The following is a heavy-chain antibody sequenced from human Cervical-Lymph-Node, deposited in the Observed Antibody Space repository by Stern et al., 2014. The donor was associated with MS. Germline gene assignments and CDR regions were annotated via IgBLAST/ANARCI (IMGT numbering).Heavy chain of an antibody. CDR2: TYYRSEWYY. J-gene: IGHJ6*02. V-gene: IGHV6-1*01. CDR3: ARNPSRSSRAYGMDV. CDR1: GDSVSSNSGM. Sequence: QVQLQESGPGLVKPSQTLSLTCAISGDSVSSNSGMWNWIRQSPSRGLEWLGRTYYRSEWYYDYAVSVESRITIDPDTSKNQFSLHLNSVTPEDTAVYYCARNPSRSSRAYGMDVWGQGTTVTVSS. D-gene: IGHD6-13*01.